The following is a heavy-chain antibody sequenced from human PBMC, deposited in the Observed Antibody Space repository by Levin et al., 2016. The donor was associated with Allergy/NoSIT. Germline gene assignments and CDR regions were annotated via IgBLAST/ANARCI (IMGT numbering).Heavy chain of an antibody. D-gene: IGHD3-22*01. CDR3: ARRYYYDSSGYFDY. J-gene: IGHJ4*02. Sequence: PGKGLEWIGEINHSGSTNYNPSLKSRVTISVDTSKNQFSLKLSSVTAADTAVYYCARRYYYDSSGYFDYWGQGTLVTVSS. CDR2: INHSGST. V-gene: IGHV4-34*01.